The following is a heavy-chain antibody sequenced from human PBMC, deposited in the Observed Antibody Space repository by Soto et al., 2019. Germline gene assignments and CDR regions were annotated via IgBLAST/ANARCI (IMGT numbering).Heavy chain of an antibody. V-gene: IGHV1-18*01. J-gene: IGHJ3*02. Sequence: ASVKVSCKASGYTFTSYGISWVRQAPGQGLEWMGWISAYNGNTNYAQKLQGRVTMTTDTSTSTAYMELRSLRSDDTAVYYCARDFSYDILTGYSPYAFVIWGQGTMVTVS. CDR3: ARDFSYDILTGYSPYAFVI. CDR1: GYTFTSYG. D-gene: IGHD3-9*01. CDR2: ISAYNGNT.